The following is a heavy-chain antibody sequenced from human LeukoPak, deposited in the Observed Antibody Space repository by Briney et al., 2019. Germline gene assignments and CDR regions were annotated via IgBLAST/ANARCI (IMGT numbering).Heavy chain of an antibody. D-gene: IGHD1-14*01. J-gene: IGHJ4*02. CDR1: GFTFSSYA. Sequence: PGGSLRLSCAASGFTFSSYAMNWVRQAPGKGLERVSSISSSSSSYIYHADSVKGRFTISRDNSKNTLYLQMNSLRAEDTAVYYCAKEPNKSGITPPLNYWGQGTLVTVSS. V-gene: IGHV3-21*01. CDR3: AKEPNKSGITPPLNY. CDR2: ISSSSSSYI.